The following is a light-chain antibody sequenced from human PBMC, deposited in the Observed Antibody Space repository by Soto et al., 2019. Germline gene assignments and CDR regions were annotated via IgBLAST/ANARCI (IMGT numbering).Light chain of an antibody. V-gene: IGKV3-11*01. J-gene: IGKJ1*01. CDR2: GAS. CDR1: QSVSEF. CDR3: QQYNNWPRT. Sequence: EVVLTQSPATLSLSPGEGATLSCRASQSVSEFLAWYQQKPGQAPRLLIYGASNRATGIPDRFSGSGSGTDFTLTISRLEPEDFAVYYCQQYNNWPRTFGQGTKVDI.